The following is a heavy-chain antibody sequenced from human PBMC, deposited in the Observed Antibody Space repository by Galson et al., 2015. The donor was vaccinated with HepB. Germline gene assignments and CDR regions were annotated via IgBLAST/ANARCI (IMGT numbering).Heavy chain of an antibody. CDR1: GYTFTCYY. CDR2: INPNSGGT. Sequence: SVKVSCKASGYTFTCYYMHRLRQAPGQGLEWMGWINPNSGGTNYAQKFQGRVTMTRDTSISTAYMELSRLRSDDTAVYYCARTRGGIAAAGSNFDYWGQGTLVTVSS. J-gene: IGHJ4*02. V-gene: IGHV1-2*02. D-gene: IGHD6-13*01. CDR3: ARTRGGIAAAGSNFDY.